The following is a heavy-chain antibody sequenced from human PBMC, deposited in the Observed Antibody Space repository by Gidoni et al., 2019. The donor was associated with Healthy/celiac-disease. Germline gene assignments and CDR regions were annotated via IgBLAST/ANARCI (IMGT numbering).Heavy chain of an antibody. Sequence: QVQLVQSGAEVKKPGVSVTVSCKASGYTFTGYSMHWVRQAPGQGLEWMGWSNPNSGGTNDAQKFQGRVTMTRDTSISTAYRELSRLRSDDTAVYYCARKGARYNWFDPWGQGTLVTVSS. J-gene: IGHJ5*02. V-gene: IGHV1-2*02. CDR2: SNPNSGGT. D-gene: IGHD1-26*01. CDR3: ARKGARYNWFDP. CDR1: GYTFTGYS.